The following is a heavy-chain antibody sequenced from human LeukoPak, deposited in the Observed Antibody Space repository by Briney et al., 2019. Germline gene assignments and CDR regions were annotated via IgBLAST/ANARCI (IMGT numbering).Heavy chain of an antibody. J-gene: IGHJ6*02. D-gene: IGHD2-2*01. CDR1: GFTFSSYA. CDR2: ISGSGSST. V-gene: IGHV3-23*01. Sequence: GGSLRLSCAASGFTFSSYAMSWVRQAPGKGLEWVSAISGSGSSTYYADSVKGRFTISRDNSKNTLYLQMSSLRPEDTALYYCARTSETYCSSTSCAARYGLDVWGQGTTVTVSS. CDR3: ARTSETYCSSTSCAARYGLDV.